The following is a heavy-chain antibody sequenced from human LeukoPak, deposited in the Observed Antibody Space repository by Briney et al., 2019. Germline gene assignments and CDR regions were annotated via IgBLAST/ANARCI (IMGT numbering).Heavy chain of an antibody. CDR1: GFTFDDYA. CDR2: ITWNSGSI. CDR3: AKGWSPYLYGMDV. J-gene: IGHJ6*02. V-gene: IGHV3-9*01. D-gene: IGHD2-2*01. Sequence: GGPLRLSCAASGFTFDDYAMHWVRQAPGKGLEWVSGITWNSGSIGYADSVKGRFTISRDNAKNSLFLQMNSLRVEDTALYYCAKGWSPYLYGMDVWGQGTTVTVSS.